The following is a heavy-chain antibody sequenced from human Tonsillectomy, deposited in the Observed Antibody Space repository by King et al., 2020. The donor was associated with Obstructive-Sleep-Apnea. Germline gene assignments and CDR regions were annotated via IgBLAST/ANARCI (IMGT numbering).Heavy chain of an antibody. CDR2: IYYSGIT. D-gene: IGHD1-1*01. CDR3: ARDLRAVPPYHYAVDV. V-gene: IGHV4-31*03. CDR1: GGSISSGGDY. Sequence: QVQLQESGPGLLKPSQTLSLTCTVSGGSISSGGDYWSWIRQHPGKALEGIGFIYYSGITYYNPSLKGRVTISADTSRNQFSLNLTSVTAADTAVYYCARDLRAVPPYHYAVDVWGQGTTVTVSS. J-gene: IGHJ6*02.